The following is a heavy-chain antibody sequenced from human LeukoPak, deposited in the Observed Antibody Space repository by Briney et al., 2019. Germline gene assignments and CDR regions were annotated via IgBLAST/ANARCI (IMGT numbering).Heavy chain of an antibody. D-gene: IGHD2-15*01. CDR3: TRDHCSGDNCPSFDY. CDR2: IGAYNGDT. J-gene: IGHJ4*02. Sequence: GASVEVSCKPSGYTFTSFGISWVRQAPGQGLEWMGWIGAYNGDTNYAQKFQGRVTMTTDTSTSTAYMDLRSLRSDDTAVYYCTRDHCSGDNCPSFDYWGQGTLVTVSS. V-gene: IGHV1-18*04. CDR1: GYTFTSFG.